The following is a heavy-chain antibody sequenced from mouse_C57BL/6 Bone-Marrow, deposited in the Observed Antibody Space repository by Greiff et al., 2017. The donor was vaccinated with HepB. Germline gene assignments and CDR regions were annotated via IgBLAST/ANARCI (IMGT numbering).Heavy chain of an antibody. V-gene: IGHV1-62-2*01. CDR1: GYTFTEYT. CDR3: ARHPYSSGYGYAMDY. D-gene: IGHD3-2*02. CDR2: FYPGSGSI. J-gene: IGHJ4*01. Sequence: QLQQSGAELVKPGASVKLSCKASGYTFTEYTIHWVKQRSGQGLEWIGWFYPGSGSIKYNEKVKDKATLPADKSSSTVYMERSRLTSEDSAVYCCARHPYSSGYGYAMDYWGQGTSGTVSS.